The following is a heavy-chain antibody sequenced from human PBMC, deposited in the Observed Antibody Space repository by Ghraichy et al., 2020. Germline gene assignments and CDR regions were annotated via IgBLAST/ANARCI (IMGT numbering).Heavy chain of an antibody. V-gene: IGHV2-5*02. D-gene: IGHD1-1*01. CDR3: ARRDDVSAFDI. Sequence: SGPTLVKPTQTLTLTCSFSGFSLSTSGVGVGWIRQPPGKALEWLALIYWDDDKRYSPSLKSRVTITKDTSKNQVVLRMPNMDPVDTATYYCARRDDVSAFDIWGQGTMVTVSS. CDR1: GFSLSTSGVG. J-gene: IGHJ3*02. CDR2: IYWDDDK.